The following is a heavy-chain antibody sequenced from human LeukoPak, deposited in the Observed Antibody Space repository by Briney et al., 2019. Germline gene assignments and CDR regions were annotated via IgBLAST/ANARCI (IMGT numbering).Heavy chain of an antibody. CDR2: INTNTGNP. D-gene: IGHD2-21*02. V-gene: IGHV7-4-1*02. Sequence: ASVKVSCKASGYTFTSYAMNWVRQAPGQGLEWMGWINTNTGNPTYAQGFTGRFVFSLDTSVSTAYLQMNSLRAEDTAVHYCAKGDPFDPWGQGTLVTVSS. CDR3: AKGDPFDP. J-gene: IGHJ5*02. CDR1: GYTFTSYA.